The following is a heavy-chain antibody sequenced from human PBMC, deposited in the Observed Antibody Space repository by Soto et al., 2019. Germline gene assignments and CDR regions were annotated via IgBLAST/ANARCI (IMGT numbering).Heavy chain of an antibody. D-gene: IGHD2-2*01. CDR1: GGSISSGDYY. J-gene: IGHJ6*02. CDR3: GTMPIVVEPAPMDV. V-gene: IGHV4-30-4*01. CDR2: IYYSGST. Sequence: PSETLSLTCTVSGGSISSGDYYWSWIRQPPGKGLEWIGYIYYSGSTSYNASLKSRTSISADPSNNQFSLKLHSLTAADTAVYFCGTMPIVVEPAPMDVWGPGTMVTVSS.